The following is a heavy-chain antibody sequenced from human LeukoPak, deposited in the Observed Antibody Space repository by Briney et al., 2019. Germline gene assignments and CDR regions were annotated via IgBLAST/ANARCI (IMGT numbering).Heavy chain of an antibody. Sequence: GGSLRLSCAASGFMFSSYSMSWVRQAPGKGLEWVSSISSSSSYIYYADSMKGRFTISRDNAKNSLYLQVNSLRAEDTAMYYCARDLVGSGLDYWGQGTLVTVSS. CDR1: GFMFSSYS. V-gene: IGHV3-21*01. CDR2: ISSSSSYI. J-gene: IGHJ4*02. CDR3: ARDLVGSGLDY. D-gene: IGHD2-15*01.